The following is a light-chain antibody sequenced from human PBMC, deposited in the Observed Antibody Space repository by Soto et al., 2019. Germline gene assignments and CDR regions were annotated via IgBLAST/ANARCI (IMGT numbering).Light chain of an antibody. Sequence: QSVLTQPASVSGSPGQSITISCTGTSSDVGSYNLVSWYQQHPGKAPKLMIYEDNKRPSGVSNRFSVSKSGYTASLTISGLQAEDEADYYCTSYTSSTPFYVFGTGTKVTVL. V-gene: IGLV2-14*02. J-gene: IGLJ1*01. CDR3: TSYTSSTPFYV. CDR1: SSDVGSYNL. CDR2: EDN.